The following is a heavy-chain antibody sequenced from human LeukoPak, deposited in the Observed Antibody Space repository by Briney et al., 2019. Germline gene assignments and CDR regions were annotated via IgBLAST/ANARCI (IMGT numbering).Heavy chain of an antibody. Sequence: GGSLRLSCAASGFTFSSHAMSWVRQAPGKGLEWVSTISGSGVSTYYADSVKGRFTISRDNSKNTLYLQMNSLRAEDTAVYYCAREKGFLEWFNAFDIWGQGTMVTVSS. V-gene: IGHV3-23*01. CDR2: ISGSGVST. CDR3: AREKGFLEWFNAFDI. D-gene: IGHD3-3*01. CDR1: GFTFSSHA. J-gene: IGHJ3*02.